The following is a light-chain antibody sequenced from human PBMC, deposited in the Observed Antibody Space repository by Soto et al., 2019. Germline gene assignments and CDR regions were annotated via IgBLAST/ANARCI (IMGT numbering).Light chain of an antibody. CDR1: SSDVGSYNR. CDR2: EVS. V-gene: IGLV2-18*02. J-gene: IGLJ1*01. Sequence: LTQPPPVSGSPGQSVPISCTGTSSDVGSYNRVSWYQQPPGTAPKLMIYEVSDRPSGVPDRFSGSKSGNTASLTISGLQAEDEADYYCSSYTSSSTYVFGTGTKVTVL. CDR3: SSYTSSSTYV.